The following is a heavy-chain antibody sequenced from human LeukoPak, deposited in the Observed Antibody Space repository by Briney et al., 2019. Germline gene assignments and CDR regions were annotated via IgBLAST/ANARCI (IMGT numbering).Heavy chain of an antibody. Sequence: SETLSLTCTVSGGSISSSSYYWGWIRQPPGKGLEWIGSIYYSGSTYYNPSLKSRVTISVDTSKNQFSLKLSSVTAADTAVYYSARPIAVAGSLVSYYFDYWGQGTLVTVSS. V-gene: IGHV4-39*01. CDR3: ARPIAVAGSLVSYYFDY. CDR1: GGSISSSSYY. CDR2: IYYSGST. D-gene: IGHD6-19*01. J-gene: IGHJ4*02.